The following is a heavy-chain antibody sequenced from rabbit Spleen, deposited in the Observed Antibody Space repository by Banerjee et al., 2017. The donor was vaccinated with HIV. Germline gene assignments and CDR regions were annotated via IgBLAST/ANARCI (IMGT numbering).Heavy chain of an antibody. CDR1: GFDFSSYG. Sequence: QEQLVESGGGLVQPGGSLKLSCKASGFDFSSYGLSWVRQAPGKGLEWIGYIDPIFGSTYYASWVNGRFTISSHNAQNTLYLQLNSLTAADTATDFCVRDRASGLDYYGPYYFDLGGQGTLVTVS. D-gene: IGHD1-1*01. CDR2: IDPIFGST. J-gene: IGHJ4*01. CDR3: VRDRASGLDYYGPYYFDL. V-gene: IGHV1S47*01.